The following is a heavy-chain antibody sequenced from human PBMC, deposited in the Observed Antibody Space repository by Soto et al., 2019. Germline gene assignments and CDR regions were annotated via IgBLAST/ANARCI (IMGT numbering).Heavy chain of an antibody. CDR2: ISSGSNYT. CDR3: ARDFKESQYYYYCMDV. D-gene: IGHD3-10*01. J-gene: IGHJ6*03. V-gene: IGHV3-21*06. Sequence: EVQLVESGGGLVKPGGSLRLSCVVSGFTFSSYSMNWVRPAPGKGLEWVSSISSGSNYTYYADSVKGRFTIYRDNAKNSVYLQMTSLRAEETALYYCARDFKESQYYYYCMDVWGKGTTVTVSS. CDR1: GFTFSSYS.